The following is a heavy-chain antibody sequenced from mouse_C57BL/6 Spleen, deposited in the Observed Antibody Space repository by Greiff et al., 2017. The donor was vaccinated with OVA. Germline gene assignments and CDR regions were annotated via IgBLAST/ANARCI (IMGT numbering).Heavy chain of an antibody. CDR3: ASTTVVAPYFDY. Sequence: VQLQQSGPVLVKPGASVKMSCKASGNTSPDYYMNWVKQSHGKSLEWIGVINPYKGGTSYNKKLKGKATLTVDKSSSTAYMELNSLTSEDSAVYYCASTTVVAPYFDYWGQGTTLTVSS. V-gene: IGHV1-19*01. D-gene: IGHD1-1*01. CDR1: GNTSPDYY. CDR2: INPYKGGT. J-gene: IGHJ2*01.